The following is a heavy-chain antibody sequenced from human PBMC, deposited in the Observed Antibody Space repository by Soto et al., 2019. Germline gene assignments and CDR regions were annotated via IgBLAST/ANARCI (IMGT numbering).Heavy chain of an antibody. CDR3: ARSSGGVFGIIIGVSNWLAP. J-gene: IGHJ5*02. CDR2: IIPICGTA. V-gene: IGHV1-69*13. D-gene: IGHD3-16*02. CDR1: GGTFSSYS. Sequence: SVNVSFKASGGTFSSYSISWVRQAPGQGLEWMGGIIPICGTANYAQKFQGRVTITADESTSTAYMELSSLRSEDTAVYYCARSSGGVFGIIIGVSNWLAPWGQGSLVTV.